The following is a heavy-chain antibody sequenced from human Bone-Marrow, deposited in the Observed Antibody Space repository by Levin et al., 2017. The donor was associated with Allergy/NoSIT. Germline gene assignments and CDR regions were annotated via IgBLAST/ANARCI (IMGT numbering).Heavy chain of an antibody. D-gene: IGHD3-16*01. Sequence: GGSLRLSCAVSGFTVSNNYMSWVRQAPGAGLEWVSLIYSVGTTYYADSVKGRFTISRDNSRNTLYLQMNSLRAEDTAGYYCTGGPSGVRGWGQGTLVTVSS. J-gene: IGHJ4*02. CDR3: TGGPSGVRG. CDR2: IYSVGTT. V-gene: IGHV3-53*01. CDR1: GFTVSNNY.